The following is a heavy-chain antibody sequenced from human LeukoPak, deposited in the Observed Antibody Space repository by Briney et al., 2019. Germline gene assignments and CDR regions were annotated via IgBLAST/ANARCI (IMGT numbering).Heavy chain of an antibody. V-gene: IGHV3-23*01. D-gene: IGHD6-13*01. J-gene: IGHJ4*02. Sequence: PGGSLRLSCAASGFTFSSYAMSWVRQVPGEGLEWVSAIGGAGGSTYYADSVRGRFTISRDDSKNTLYLQMNGLRAEDTAVYFCAKDPFRFTSRSGAYYFDYWGQGTLVTVSS. CDR1: GFTFSSYA. CDR2: IGGAGGST. CDR3: AKDPFRFTSRSGAYYFDY.